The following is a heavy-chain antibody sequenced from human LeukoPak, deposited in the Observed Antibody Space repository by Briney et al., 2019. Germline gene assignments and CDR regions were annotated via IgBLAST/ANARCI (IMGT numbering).Heavy chain of an antibody. Sequence: GGSLRLSCAASGFTFDDYCMSWVRQAPGKGLEWVSAIGGSTGRTYYADSVKGRFTVSRDNYKNTLYLQVTTLIAQHSAIYYXXXXRRSLVGPTNFDYWGQGTPVTVSS. V-gene: IGHV3-23*01. CDR2: IGGSTGRT. CDR3: XXXRRSLVGPTNFDY. CDR1: GFTFDDYC. D-gene: IGHD1-26*01. J-gene: IGHJ4*02.